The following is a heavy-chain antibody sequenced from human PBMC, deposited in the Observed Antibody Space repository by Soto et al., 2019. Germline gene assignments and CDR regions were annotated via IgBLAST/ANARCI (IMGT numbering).Heavy chain of an antibody. V-gene: IGHV3-11*01. J-gene: IGHJ6*03. CDR2: ISSSGSTI. Sequence: GGSLRLSCAASGFTFSDYYMSWIRQAPGKGLEWVSYISSSGSTIYYADSVKGRFTISRDNAKNSLYLQMNSLGAEDTAVYYCARLSSPLEWLHYYYYYMDVWGKGTTVTVSS. CDR3: ARLSSPLEWLHYYYYYMDV. D-gene: IGHD3-3*01. CDR1: GFTFSDYY.